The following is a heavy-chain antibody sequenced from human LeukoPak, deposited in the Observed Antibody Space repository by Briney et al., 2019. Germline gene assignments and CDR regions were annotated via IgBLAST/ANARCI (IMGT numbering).Heavy chain of an antibody. J-gene: IGHJ4*02. CDR3: ARVAEYSSGWYDPFDY. CDR2: INTNTGNP. V-gene: IGHV7-4-1*02. Sequence: ASVKVSCKASGYSFTSYAMNRVRQAPGQGLEWMGWINTNTGNPTYAQGFTGRCVFSLDTSVSTAYLQISSLKAEDTAVYSCARVAEYSSGWYDPFDYWGQGTLVTVSS. CDR1: GYSFTSYA. D-gene: IGHD6-19*01.